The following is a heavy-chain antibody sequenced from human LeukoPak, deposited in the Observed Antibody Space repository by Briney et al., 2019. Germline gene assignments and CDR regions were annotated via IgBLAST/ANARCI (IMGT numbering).Heavy chain of an antibody. CDR3: ARDIGDYYGSGSYWLL. CDR1: GYSFIDYY. Sequence: ASAKVSCKASGYSFIDYYIHWVRQAPGQGLEWMGWVNPHSGGKKFAQKFQGRVTMTRDTSINTAYMEVSSLRSDDTAVYYCARDIGDYYGSGSYWLLWGQGTLVTVAS. V-gene: IGHV1-2*02. D-gene: IGHD3-10*01. CDR2: VNPHSGGK. J-gene: IGHJ4*02.